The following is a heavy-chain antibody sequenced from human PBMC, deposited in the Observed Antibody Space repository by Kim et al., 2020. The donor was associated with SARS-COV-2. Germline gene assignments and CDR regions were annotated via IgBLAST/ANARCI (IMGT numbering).Heavy chain of an antibody. Sequence: SVKVSCKASGGTFSSYAISWVRQAPGQGLEWMGRIIPILGIANYAQKFQGRVTITADKSMSTAYMELSSLRSEDTAVYYCAREGSPSYCGGDCYSFDWFDPWGQGTLVTVSS. CDR3: AREGSPSYCGGDCYSFDWFDP. D-gene: IGHD2-21*02. CDR2: IIPILGIA. J-gene: IGHJ5*02. CDR1: GGTFSSYA. V-gene: IGHV1-69*04.